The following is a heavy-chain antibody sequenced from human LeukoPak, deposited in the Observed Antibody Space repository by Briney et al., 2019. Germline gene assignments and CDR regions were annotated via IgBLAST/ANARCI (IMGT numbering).Heavy chain of an antibody. V-gene: IGHV4-30-4*01. D-gene: IGHD2-15*01. Sequence: PSETLSLTCTVSGGSINSDDYYWSWIRQPPGKGLEWMGYIYNRGSTYYNPSLKSRVTISLDTSRNQFSLRLGSVTAADTATYYCARDCSGGSCYDALDAWGQGTMVTVSS. CDR3: ARDCSGGSCYDALDA. J-gene: IGHJ3*01. CDR2: IYNRGST. CDR1: GGSINSDDYY.